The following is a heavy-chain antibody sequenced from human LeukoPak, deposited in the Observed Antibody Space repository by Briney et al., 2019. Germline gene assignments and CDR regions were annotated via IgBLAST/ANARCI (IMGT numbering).Heavy chain of an antibody. CDR2: IIPIFHRT. J-gene: IGHJ3*02. V-gene: IGHV1-69*05. CDR1: GGTIINYA. D-gene: IGHD3-22*01. CDR3: ARDIPGSSGYFNDAFDI. Sequence: SVKVSCKASGGTIINYAINWVRQAPGQGLEWMGRIIPIFHRTNYAQKFQGRLTITTDGSTRTAYMELSSLRSEDTAEYYCARDIPGSSGYFNDAFDIWDQGTMVTVSS.